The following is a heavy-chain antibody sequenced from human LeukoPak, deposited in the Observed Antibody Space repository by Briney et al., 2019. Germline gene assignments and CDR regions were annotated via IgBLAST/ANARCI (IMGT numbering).Heavy chain of an antibody. Sequence: GASVKVSCKASGGTFSSYAISWVRQAPGQGLEWMGGIIPIFGTANYAQKFQGRVTITTDESTSTAYMELSSLRSEDTAVYYCAVPYYYGSGSYYFDYWGQGTLVTVSS. J-gene: IGHJ4*02. CDR2: IIPIFGTA. D-gene: IGHD3-10*01. CDR1: GGTFSSYA. CDR3: AVPYYYGSGSYYFDY. V-gene: IGHV1-69*05.